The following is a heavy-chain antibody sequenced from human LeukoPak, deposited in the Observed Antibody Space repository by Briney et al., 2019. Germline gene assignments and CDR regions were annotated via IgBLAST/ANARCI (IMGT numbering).Heavy chain of an antibody. CDR1: GGTLSSYA. J-gene: IGHJ5*02. D-gene: IGHD5-12*01. CDR3: ASSGYSGYEYNWFDP. Sequence: ASVKVSCKASGGTLSSYAISWVRQAPGQGLEWMGGIIPIFGTANYAQKFQGRVTITADESTSTAYMELSSLRSEDTAVYYCASSGYSGYEYNWFDPWGQGTLVTVSS. CDR2: IIPIFGTA. V-gene: IGHV1-69*13.